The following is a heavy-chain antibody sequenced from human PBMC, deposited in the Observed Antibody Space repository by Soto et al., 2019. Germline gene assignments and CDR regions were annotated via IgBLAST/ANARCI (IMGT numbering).Heavy chain of an antibody. Sequence: LSLTCTVSGGSISSGDYYWSWIRQPPGKGLEWIGYIYYSGSTYYNPSLKSRVTISVDTSKNQFSLKLSSVTAADTAVYYCARATFGVVTYFDYWGQGTLVTVSS. V-gene: IGHV4-30-4*01. CDR2: IYYSGST. J-gene: IGHJ4*02. CDR3: ARATFGVVTYFDY. CDR1: GGSISSGDYY. D-gene: IGHD3-3*01.